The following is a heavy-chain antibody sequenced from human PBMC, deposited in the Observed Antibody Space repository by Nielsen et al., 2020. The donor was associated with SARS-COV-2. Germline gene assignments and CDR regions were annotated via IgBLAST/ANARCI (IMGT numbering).Heavy chain of an antibody. CDR1: GFTFGDAI. CDR2: IRSKTNNYET. J-gene: IGHJ6*02. CDR3: KHYYDMDV. V-gene: IGHV3-73*01. Sequence: GESLKISCAASGFTFGDAIIHSVRPASGKVLEWVRRIRSKTNNYETSYAASVKGRLIISRAESKNMVYLQMNSHKTDDTAVYYCKHYYDMDVWGQGAAVP.